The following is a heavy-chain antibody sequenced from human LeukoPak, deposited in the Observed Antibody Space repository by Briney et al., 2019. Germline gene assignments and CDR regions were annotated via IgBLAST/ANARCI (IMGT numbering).Heavy chain of an antibody. J-gene: IGHJ5*02. CDR2: INHSGDT. D-gene: IGHD1-26*01. CDR3: ARLGIDRYLPIAKRWFDP. Sequence: SETLSLTCAVYGGSLSGYYWTWIRQSPGKGLEWIGEINHSGDTHYNPSLRSRVIISEDNSKNQFSLKLSPVTVADTAVYYCARLGIDRYLPIAKRWFDPWGQGTQVTVSS. V-gene: IGHV4-34*01. CDR1: GGSLSGYY.